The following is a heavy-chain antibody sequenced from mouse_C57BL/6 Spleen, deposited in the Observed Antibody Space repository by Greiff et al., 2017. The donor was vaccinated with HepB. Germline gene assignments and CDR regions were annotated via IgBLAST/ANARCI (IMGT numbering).Heavy chain of an antibody. J-gene: IGHJ2*01. V-gene: IGHV6-3*01. CDR1: GFTFSNYW. CDR3: TLSSWDY. CDR2: IRLKSDNYAT. D-gene: IGHD1-1*01. Sequence: DVKLEESGGGLVQPGGSMKLSCVASGFTFSNYWMNWVRQSPEKGLEWVAQIRLKSDNYATHYAESVKGRFTISRDDSKSSVYLQMNNLRAEDTGIYYCTLSSWDYWGQGTTLTVSS.